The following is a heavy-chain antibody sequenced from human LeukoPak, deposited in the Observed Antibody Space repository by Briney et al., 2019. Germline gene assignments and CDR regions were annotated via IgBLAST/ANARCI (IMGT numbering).Heavy chain of an antibody. CDR3: ARGCSSGDVTAADY. CDR2: IYTGGST. J-gene: IGHJ4*02. D-gene: IGHD2-21*02. V-gene: IGHV3-66*02. Sequence: QPGGSLRLSCAASGFTVSRHYMSWVRQAPGKGLEWVSVIYTGGSTHYADSVKGRFTISRDNSKNTLYLQMNSLRVEDTAVYYCARGCSSGDVTAADYWGQGTLFTVSS. CDR1: GFTVSRHY.